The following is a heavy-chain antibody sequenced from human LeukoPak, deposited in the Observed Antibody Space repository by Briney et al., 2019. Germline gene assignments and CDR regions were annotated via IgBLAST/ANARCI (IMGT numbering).Heavy chain of an antibody. D-gene: IGHD1-20*01. CDR1: GGSISSGGYY. CDR2: IYYSGST. V-gene: IGHV4-31*03. Sequence: SETLSLTCTVSGGSISSGGYYWSWIRQHPGKGLEWIGYIYYSGSTYYNPSLKSRVTISVDTSKNQFSLKLSSVTAADTAVYYCARQDLITGTALDYWGQGTLVTVSS. J-gene: IGHJ4*02. CDR3: ARQDLITGTALDY.